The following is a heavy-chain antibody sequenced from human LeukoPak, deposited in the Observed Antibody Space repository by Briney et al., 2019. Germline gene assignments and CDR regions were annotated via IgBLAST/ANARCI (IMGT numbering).Heavy chain of an antibody. Sequence: ASVTVSFTASGYTFTVYYMHWVRQAPGQGLEWMGWINPNSGGTNYAQKFQGWVTMTRDTSISTAYMELSRLRSDDTAVYYCARDRGASGQFDYWGQGTLVTVSS. CDR3: ARDRGASGQFDY. J-gene: IGHJ4*02. CDR1: GYTFTVYY. D-gene: IGHD3-10*01. CDR2: INPNSGGT. V-gene: IGHV1-2*04.